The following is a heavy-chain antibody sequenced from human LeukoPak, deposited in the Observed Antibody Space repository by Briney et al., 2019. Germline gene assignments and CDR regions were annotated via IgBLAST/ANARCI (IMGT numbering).Heavy chain of an antibody. CDR2: ISGSGGST. D-gene: IGHD2-15*01. V-gene: IGHV3-23*01. J-gene: IGHJ4*02. CDR3: ASHPPRYCSGGSCYPLFDY. CDR1: GSTFSSYA. Sequence: GGSLRLSCAASGSTFSSYAMSWVRQAPGKGLEWVSAISGSGGSTYYADSVKGRFTISRDNSKNTLYLQMNSLRAEDTAVYYCASHPPRYCSGGSCYPLFDYWGQGTLVTVSS.